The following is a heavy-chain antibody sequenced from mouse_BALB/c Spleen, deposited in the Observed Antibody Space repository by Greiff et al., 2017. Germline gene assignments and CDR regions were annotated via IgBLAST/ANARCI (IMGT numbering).Heavy chain of an antibody. CDR1: GFAFSSYD. Sequence: EVQLQESGGGLVKPGGSLKLSCAASGFAFSSYDMSWVRQTPEKRLEWVAYISSGGGSTYYPDTVKGRFTISRDNAKNTLYLQMSSLKSEDTAMYYCASQGGYGYDGRLYAMDYWGQGTSVTVSS. V-gene: IGHV5-12-1*01. CDR3: ASQGGYGYDGRLYAMDY. J-gene: IGHJ4*01. D-gene: IGHD2-2*01. CDR2: ISSGGGST.